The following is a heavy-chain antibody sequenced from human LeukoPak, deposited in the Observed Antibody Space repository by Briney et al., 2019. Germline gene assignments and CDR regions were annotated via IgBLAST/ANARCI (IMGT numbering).Heavy chain of an antibody. CDR2: ISSSSSTI. Sequence: GGSLRLSCAASGFTFSSYSMNWVRQAPGKGLEWVSYISSSSSTIYYADSVKGRFTISRDNAKNSLYLQMNSLRAEDTAVYYCASAEEWELVYWGQGTLVTVSS. J-gene: IGHJ4*02. CDR1: GFTFSSYS. V-gene: IGHV3-48*01. CDR3: ASAEEWELVY. D-gene: IGHD1-26*01.